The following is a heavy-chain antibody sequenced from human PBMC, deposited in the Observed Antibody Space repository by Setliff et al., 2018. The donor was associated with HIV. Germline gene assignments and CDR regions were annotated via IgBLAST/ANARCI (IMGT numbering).Heavy chain of an antibody. CDR1: VASISSHH. J-gene: IGHJ5*02. V-gene: IGHV4-59*11. Sequence: EPLSLTCTVSVASISSHHWSWIRQSPGKGLEWIGSIYYSETTNNTPSLKSQVTISVDTSKNPLPLKLRSVTAADTAVYYCARDPGGLYCRSTSCQGGCFDPWGQGTLVTVSS. D-gene: IGHD2-2*01. CDR3: ARDPGGLYCRSTSCQGGCFDP. CDR2: IYYSETT.